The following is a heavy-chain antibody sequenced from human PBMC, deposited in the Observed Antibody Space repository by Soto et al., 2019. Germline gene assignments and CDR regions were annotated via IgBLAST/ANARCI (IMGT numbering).Heavy chain of an antibody. CDR1: GGSISSGGYY. J-gene: IGHJ4*02. CDR2: IYYSRNT. Sequence: QVQLQESGPGLVKPSQTLSLTCTVSGGSISSGGYYWSWVRQHPGKGLEWIGCIYYSRNTYYNPSLKCRVTIAVDTAKNQFSLKLSSVTAAETSVYYCARGPPLGYWGQGTLVTVSS. V-gene: IGHV4-31*03. CDR3: ARGPPLGY.